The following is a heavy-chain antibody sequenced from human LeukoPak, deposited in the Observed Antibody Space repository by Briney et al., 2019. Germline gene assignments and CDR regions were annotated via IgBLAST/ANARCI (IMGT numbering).Heavy chain of an antibody. CDR2: ISGSGTST. V-gene: IGHV3-23*01. D-gene: IGHD3-22*01. CDR3: AKGVYYYDSSGYYLN. J-gene: IGHJ4*02. CDR1: GFTFSSDA. Sequence: GGSLRLSCAASGFTFSSDAMSWVRHAPGKGLEWDSSISGSGTSTNYADSVKGRFTISRHNPKNTPYLQRDSLRAEDTAVYYCAKGVYYYDSSGYYLNWGQGTLVTVSS.